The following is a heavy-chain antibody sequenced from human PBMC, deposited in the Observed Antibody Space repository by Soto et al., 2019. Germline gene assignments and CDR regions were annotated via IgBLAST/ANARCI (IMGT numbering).Heavy chain of an antibody. Sequence: QVQLVQSGAEVKKPGASVKVSCKASGYTFTSYYMHWVRQAPGQGLEWMGIINPSGGSTSYAQKFQGRVTMTRDTSTSTVYMELSSLRSEDTAVYYCARDLSSLGASTSGNVWGQGTTVTVSS. V-gene: IGHV1-46*01. CDR2: INPSGGST. CDR3: ARDLSSLGASTSGNV. CDR1: GYTFTSYY. J-gene: IGHJ6*02. D-gene: IGHD1-26*01.